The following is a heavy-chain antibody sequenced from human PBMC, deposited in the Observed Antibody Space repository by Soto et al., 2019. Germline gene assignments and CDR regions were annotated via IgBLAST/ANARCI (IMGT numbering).Heavy chain of an antibody. CDR2: IYYSGST. J-gene: IGHJ4*02. D-gene: IGHD3-10*01. V-gene: IGHV4-30-4*01. CDR3: ARDRQITMVRGVTDY. CDR1: GGSISSGDYY. Sequence: PSEILSLTCPVSGGSISSGDYYWSWIRQPPGKGLEWIGYIYYSGSTYYNPSLKSRVTISVDTSKNQFSLKLSSVTAADTAVYYCARDRQITMVRGVTDYWGQGTLVTVSS.